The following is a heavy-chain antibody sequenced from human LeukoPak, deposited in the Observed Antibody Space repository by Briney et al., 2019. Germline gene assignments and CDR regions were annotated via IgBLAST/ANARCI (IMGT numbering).Heavy chain of an antibody. CDR2: IYYSGST. CDR1: GGSISSYY. Sequence: PSETLSLTCTVSGGSISSYYWSWIRQPPGKGLEWIGYIYYSGSTNYNPSLKSRVTISVDTSKNQFSLKLSSVTAADTAVYYCARGRYSGSPGLHDYWGHGTLVTVFS. J-gene: IGHJ4*01. D-gene: IGHD1-26*01. CDR3: ARGRYSGSPGLHDY. V-gene: IGHV4-59*01.